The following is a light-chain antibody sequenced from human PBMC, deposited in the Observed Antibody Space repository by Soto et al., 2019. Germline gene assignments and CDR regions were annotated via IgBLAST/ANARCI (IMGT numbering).Light chain of an antibody. CDR3: QQYNNWPPLT. CDR2: GAY. V-gene: IGKV3-15*01. Sequence: EIVMTQSPATLSVSPGERAPLSCRASRGITTNLAWYQQKPGQAPRLLIYGAYTRATGIPARFSGSGSGTEFTLTISSLQSEDFAVYYCQQYNNWPPLTFGGGTKVEIK. CDR1: RGITTN. J-gene: IGKJ4*01.